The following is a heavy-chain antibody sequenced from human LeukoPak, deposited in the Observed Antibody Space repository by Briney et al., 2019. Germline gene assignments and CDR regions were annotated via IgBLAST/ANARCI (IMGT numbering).Heavy chain of an antibody. V-gene: IGHV1-8*01. Sequence: ASVKVSCKASGYTFTRYDINWVRQASGQGLEWMGWMNPNNGDTGYAQKFQGRVTMTRNTSISTAYMELSSLRSEDTAVYYCAELGITMIGGVWGKGTTVTISS. D-gene: IGHD3-10*02. J-gene: IGHJ6*04. CDR1: GYTFTRYD. CDR3: AELGITMIGGV. CDR2: MNPNNGDT.